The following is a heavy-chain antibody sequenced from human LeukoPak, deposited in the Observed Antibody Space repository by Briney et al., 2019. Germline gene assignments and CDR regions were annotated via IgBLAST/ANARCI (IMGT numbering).Heavy chain of an antibody. V-gene: IGHV3-23*01. CDR1: GGTFSSYA. CDR3: ARAVYCSSTSCYYMDV. CDR2: ISGSGGST. D-gene: IGHD2-2*01. Sequence: ASVKVSCKASGGTFSSYAMSWVRQAPGKGLEWVSAISGSGGSTYYADSVKGRFTISRDNSKNTLYLQMNSLRAEDTAVYYCARAVYCSSTSCYYMDVWGKGTTVTVSS. J-gene: IGHJ6*03.